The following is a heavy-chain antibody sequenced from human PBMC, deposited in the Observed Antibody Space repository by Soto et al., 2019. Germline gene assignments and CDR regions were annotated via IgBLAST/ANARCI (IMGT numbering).Heavy chain of an antibody. CDR3: ARVEMATIKGNAFDI. Sequence: QVQLVQSGAEVKKPGASVKVSCKASGYTYTSYYMYWVRQAPGQGLEWMGIINLSGGSTSHAQKFQGRVTTTRDTSTSTVYMELSSLRSEDTAVYYCARVEMATIKGNAFDIWGQGTMVTVSS. D-gene: IGHD5-12*01. V-gene: IGHV1-46*01. J-gene: IGHJ3*02. CDR1: GYTYTSYY. CDR2: INLSGGST.